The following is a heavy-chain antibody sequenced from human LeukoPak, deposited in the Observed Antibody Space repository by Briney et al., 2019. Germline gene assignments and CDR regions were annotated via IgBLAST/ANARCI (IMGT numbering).Heavy chain of an antibody. CDR2: MNPNSGNT. D-gene: IGHD1-26*01. V-gene: IGHV1-8*01. Sequence: GASVKVSCKASGYTFTSYDINWVRQATGQGLEWMGWMNPNSGNTGYAQKFQGRVTMTRNTSISTAYMELSSLRSGDTAVYYCASGYIVGATTSGACMDVWGQGTTVTVSS. CDR3: ASGYIVGATTSGACMDV. CDR1: GYTFTSYD. J-gene: IGHJ6*02.